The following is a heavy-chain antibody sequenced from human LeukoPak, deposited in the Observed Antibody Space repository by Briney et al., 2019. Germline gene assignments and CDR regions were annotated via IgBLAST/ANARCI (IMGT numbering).Heavy chain of an antibody. Sequence: GESLKISCKGSGYIFTSYWIGWVRQMPGKGLEWMGIIYPGDSEIRYSPSFQGQVTISADKSISTAYLQWSSLRASDTAMYYCARVMIHYYYMDVWGKGTTVTVSS. D-gene: IGHD2-21*01. CDR2: IYPGDSEI. CDR1: GYIFTSYW. V-gene: IGHV5-51*01. CDR3: ARVMIHYYYMDV. J-gene: IGHJ6*03.